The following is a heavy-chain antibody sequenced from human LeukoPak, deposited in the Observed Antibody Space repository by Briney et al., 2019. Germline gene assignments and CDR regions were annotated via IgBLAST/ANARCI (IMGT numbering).Heavy chain of an antibody. J-gene: IGHJ4*02. CDR3: AKDRRIVATSYSGY. V-gene: IGHV3-23*01. CDR2: INGSGGST. Sequence: GGSLRLSCAASGFTFSSYAMSWVRQAPGKGLEWVSAINGSGGSTYYADSVKGRFTISRDNSKNTLCLQMNSLRAEDTAVYYCAKDRRIVATSYSGYWGQGTLVTVSS. CDR1: GFTFSSYA. D-gene: IGHD5-12*01.